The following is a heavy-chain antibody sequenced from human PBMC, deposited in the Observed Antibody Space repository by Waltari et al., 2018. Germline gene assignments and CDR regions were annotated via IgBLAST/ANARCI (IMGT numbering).Heavy chain of an antibody. J-gene: IGHJ5*02. Sequence: QVQLQESGPGLVKPSETLSLTCTVSGGSISRYYWSWIRPPAGKGLEWIGRIYTSGSTNYNPSLKSRVTMSVDTSKNQFSLKLSSVTAADTAVYYCARVFIRARGINWFDPWGQGTLVTVSS. V-gene: IGHV4-4*07. CDR1: GGSISRYY. CDR2: IYTSGST. CDR3: ARVFIRARGINWFDP. D-gene: IGHD3-10*01.